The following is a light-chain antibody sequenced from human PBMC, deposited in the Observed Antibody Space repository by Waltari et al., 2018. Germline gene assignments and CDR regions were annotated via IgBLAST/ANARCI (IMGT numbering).Light chain of an antibody. V-gene: IGLV8-61*01. Sequence: QTLVTQEPSLSVSPGGTVTLTCALSSGSVSTTSYATWYRQTPGQAPRTLLYKANTRSSGVPDRFSGSILGNKVALTITGAQADDESDYYCSLYMGSGIWVFGGGTKLTVL. CDR3: SLYMGSGIWV. CDR2: KAN. J-gene: IGLJ3*02. CDR1: SGSVSTTSY.